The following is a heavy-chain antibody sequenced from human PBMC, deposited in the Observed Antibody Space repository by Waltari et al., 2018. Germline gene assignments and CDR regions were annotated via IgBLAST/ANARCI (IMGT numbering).Heavy chain of an antibody. CDR1: GFTFSTYA. CDR2: IYTGVSTT. CDR3: AKVQGPATSYWYFDL. D-gene: IGHD1-26*01. V-gene: IGHV3-23*03. Sequence: EVHLLESGGGLVQPGGSLRLSCAASGFTFSTYAMTWVRQAPGKGLGCVSVIYTGVSTTFYADSVKGRFTISRDNSKNTLYLQMSSLRAEDTAVYYCAKVQGPATSYWYFDLWGRGTLVTVSS. J-gene: IGHJ2*01.